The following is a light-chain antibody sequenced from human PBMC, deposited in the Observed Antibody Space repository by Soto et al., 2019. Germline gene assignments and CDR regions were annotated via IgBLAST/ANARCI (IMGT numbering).Light chain of an antibody. CDR3: LQYDSYSWT. CDR2: DAS. Sequence: DIQMTQSPSTLSASVGDRVTINCRASQCISSWLAWYQQKPGKAPKLLIYDASTLKSGVPSRFSGSGSGTEFTLTISSLQPDDVATYYCLQYDSYSWTFGQGTKVDIK. CDR1: QCISSW. J-gene: IGKJ1*01. V-gene: IGKV1-5*01.